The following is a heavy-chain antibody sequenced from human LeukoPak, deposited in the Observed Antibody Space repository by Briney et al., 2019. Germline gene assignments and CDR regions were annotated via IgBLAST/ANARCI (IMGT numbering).Heavy chain of an antibody. CDR2: ISTSSSYI. J-gene: IGHJ4*02. Sequence: PGGSLRLSCAASGFTFSSYSMNWVRQAPGKGREWVSSISTSSSYIYYADSVKGRFTISRDNSKNTLYLQMNSLRAEDTAVYYCANYGAKLGEFGYWGQGTLVTVSS. D-gene: IGHD4-23*01. CDR1: GFTFSSYS. V-gene: IGHV3-21*01. CDR3: ANYGAKLGEFGY.